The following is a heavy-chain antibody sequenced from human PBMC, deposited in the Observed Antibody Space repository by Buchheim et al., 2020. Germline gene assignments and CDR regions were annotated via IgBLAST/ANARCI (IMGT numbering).Heavy chain of an antibody. Sequence: QVQLQQWGAGLLKPSETLSLTCAVYGESFSGYYWSWIRQPPGKGLEWIGEINHSGSINYNPSLKSRVTMSVDTSKNQFSLKLSSVTAADTAVYYCARCLITMTPLTWGQGTL. D-gene: IGHD3-22*01. CDR3: ARCLITMTPLT. V-gene: IGHV4-34*01. CDR2: INHSGSI. CDR1: GESFSGYY. J-gene: IGHJ5*02.